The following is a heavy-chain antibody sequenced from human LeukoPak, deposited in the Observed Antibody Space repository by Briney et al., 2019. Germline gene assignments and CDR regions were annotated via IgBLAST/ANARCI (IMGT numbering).Heavy chain of an antibody. CDR3: ARSSQNWNEDY. Sequence: GRSLRLSCAASGFTFSSYAMHWVRQAPGKGLEWVAVISYDGSNKYYADSVKGRFTISRDNSKNTLYLQMNSLRAEDTAVYYCARSSQNWNEDYWGQGTLVTVSS. CDR2: ISYDGSNK. J-gene: IGHJ4*02. V-gene: IGHV3-30*04. CDR1: GFTFSSYA. D-gene: IGHD1-1*01.